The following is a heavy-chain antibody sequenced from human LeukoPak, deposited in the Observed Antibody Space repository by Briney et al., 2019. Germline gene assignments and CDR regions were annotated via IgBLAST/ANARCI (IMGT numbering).Heavy chain of an antibody. V-gene: IGHV3-21*01. CDR2: ISNSSSYT. Sequence: PGGSLRLSCAASGFTFSSYSMNWVRQAPGKGLEWVSSISNSSSYTYYADSVKGRFTISRDNAKNSLYLQMNSLRAEDTAVYYCARDLYCSSTSCYTSYYYYYGMDVWGQGTTVTVSS. CDR3: ARDLYCSSTSCYTSYYYYYGMDV. CDR1: GFTFSSYS. D-gene: IGHD2-2*02. J-gene: IGHJ6*02.